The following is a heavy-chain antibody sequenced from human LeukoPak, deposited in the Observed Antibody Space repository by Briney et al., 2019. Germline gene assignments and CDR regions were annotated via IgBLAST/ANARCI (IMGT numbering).Heavy chain of an antibody. Sequence: PSETLSLTCTVSGGSISSYYWSWLRQPAGKGLEWIGRIYTSGSTNYNPSLKSRVTMSVDTSKNQFSLKLSSVTAADTAVYYCAREAGRGYCSSTSCSMGGNWFDPWGQGTLVTVSS. V-gene: IGHV4-4*07. CDR1: GGSISSYY. CDR2: IYTSGST. D-gene: IGHD2-2*01. CDR3: AREAGRGYCSSTSCSMGGNWFDP. J-gene: IGHJ5*02.